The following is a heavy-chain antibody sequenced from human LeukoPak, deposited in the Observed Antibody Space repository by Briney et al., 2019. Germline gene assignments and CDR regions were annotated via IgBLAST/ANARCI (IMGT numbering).Heavy chain of an antibody. CDR2: ISGSGGST. CDR3: AKLGLRSLRMYYFDY. CDR1: GFTFSSYA. J-gene: IGHJ4*02. V-gene: IGHV3-23*01. Sequence: PGGSLRLSCAASGFTFSSYAMSWVRQAPGKGLEWVSAISGSGGSTYYADSVKGRFTISRDNSKNTLYLQMNSLRAEDTAVYYCAKLGLRSLRMYYFDYWGQGTLVTVSS.